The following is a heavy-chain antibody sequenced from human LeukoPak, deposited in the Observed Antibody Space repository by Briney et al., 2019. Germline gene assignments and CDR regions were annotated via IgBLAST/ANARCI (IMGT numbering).Heavy chain of an antibody. CDR2: ISYIGST. V-gene: IGHV4-59*11. CDR3: ARDPTTVTKGLDV. D-gene: IGHD4-17*01. CDR1: GGSFSSRY. J-gene: IGHJ3*01. Sequence: SETLSLTCTVSGGSFSSRYWSWIRQPPGKGLEWIGYISYIGSTNYNPSLKSRVTISVDTSKNQFSLKLNSVTAADTAVYYCARDPTTVTKGLDVWGQGTMVTVSS.